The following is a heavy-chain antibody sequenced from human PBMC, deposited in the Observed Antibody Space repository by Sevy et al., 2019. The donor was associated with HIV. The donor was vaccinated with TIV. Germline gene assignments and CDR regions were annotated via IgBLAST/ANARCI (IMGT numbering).Heavy chain of an antibody. Sequence: GGSLRLSCGASGFTLSSYWMHWVRQAPGKGLVWVSRINSDGSSTSYADFVKGRFTISRDNAKNTLYLKMNSLRAEDTAVYYCVRQRGDIVVLPAVLPDYGMDVWGQGTTVTVSS. V-gene: IGHV3-74*01. D-gene: IGHD2-2*01. J-gene: IGHJ6*02. CDR1: GFTLSSYW. CDR2: INSDGSST. CDR3: VRQRGDIVVLPAVLPDYGMDV.